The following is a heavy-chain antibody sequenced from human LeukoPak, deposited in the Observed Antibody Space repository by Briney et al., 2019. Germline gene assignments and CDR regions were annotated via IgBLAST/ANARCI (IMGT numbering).Heavy chain of an antibody. D-gene: IGHD1-26*01. V-gene: IGHV4-34*01. CDR2: INHSGST. Sequence: SETLSLTCAVYGGSFSGYYWSWIRQPPGKGLEWIGEINHSGSTYYNPSLKSRVTISVDTSKNQFSLKLSSVTAADTAVYYCARPSGSYFDYWGQGTLVTVSS. J-gene: IGHJ4*02. CDR3: ARPSGSYFDY. CDR1: GGSFSGYY.